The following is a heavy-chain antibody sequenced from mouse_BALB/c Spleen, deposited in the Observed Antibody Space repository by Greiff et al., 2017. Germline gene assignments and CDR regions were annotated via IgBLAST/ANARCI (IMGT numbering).Heavy chain of an antibody. V-gene: IGHV1S81*02. CDR3: ARIRAWYLED. CDR1: GYTFTSYW. J-gene: IGHJ1*01. Sequence: QVQLQQPGAELVKPGASVKLSCKASGYTFTSYWMHWVKQRPGQGLEWIGEINPSNGRTNYNEKFKSKATLTVDKSTSTVYMQLSSLKSEDSAVYYCARIRAWYLEDWGAGTKVSVAS. D-gene: IGHD2-12*01. CDR2: INPSNGRT.